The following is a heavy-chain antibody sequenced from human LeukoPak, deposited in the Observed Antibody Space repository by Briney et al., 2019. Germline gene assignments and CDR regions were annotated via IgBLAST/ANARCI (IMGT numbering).Heavy chain of an antibody. CDR1: GYSFTSYW. J-gene: IGHJ4*02. CDR2: IYPGDSDT. D-gene: IGHD3-3*01. Sequence: EESLKISCKGSGYSFTSYWIGWVRQMPGKGLEWMGIIYPGDSDTRYSPSFQGQVTISADKSISTAYLQWSSLKASDTSMYYLAGRFGSITGGYFTPFDYGGQGTLFTASS. V-gene: IGHV5-51*01. CDR3: AGRFGSITGGYFTPFDY.